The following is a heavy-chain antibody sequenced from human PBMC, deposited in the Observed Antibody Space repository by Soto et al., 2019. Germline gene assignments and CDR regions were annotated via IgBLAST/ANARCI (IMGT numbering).Heavy chain of an antibody. CDR2: IKYDGSST. V-gene: IGHV3-74*01. Sequence: GGSLRLACAASGFTFSSCWMHWVRQAPGKGLVWVSRIKYDGSSTNYADSVKGRFTISRDNAKNTLYLQMNTLRADDTAVYYCTRAFQDFWSGSLDSWGQGTLVTVSS. D-gene: IGHD3-3*01. CDR1: GFTFSSCW. J-gene: IGHJ4*02. CDR3: TRAFQDFWSGSLDS.